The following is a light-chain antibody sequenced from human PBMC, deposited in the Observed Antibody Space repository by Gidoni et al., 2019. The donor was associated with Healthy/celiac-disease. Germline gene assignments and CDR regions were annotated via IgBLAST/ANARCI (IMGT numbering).Light chain of an antibody. CDR3: AAWDDSLNGPV. CDR2: SNN. CDR1: SSNIGSNT. Sequence: QSVLTQPPSASGTPGQGVTISCSGSSSNIGSNTVNWYQQLPGTAPKLLIYSNNQRPSEVPDRFSGSKSGTSASLAISGLQSEGEADYYCAAWDDSLNGPVFGGGTKLTVL. J-gene: IGLJ3*02. V-gene: IGLV1-44*01.